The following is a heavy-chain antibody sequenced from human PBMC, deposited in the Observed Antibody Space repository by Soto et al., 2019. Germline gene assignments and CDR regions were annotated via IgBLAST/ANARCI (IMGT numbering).Heavy chain of an antibody. CDR1: GGSIRSYC. V-gene: IGHV4-59*01. CDR3: ARERIIHWNDEPNYFAP. J-gene: IGHJ5*02. Sequence: PSVTLSVTCTVAGGSIRSYCWSWLRQPPGKGPEWIGFIYYTGSTTYNPSLKSRVTISLDTSKNKFSLNLTAVTAADTAVYYCARERIIHWNDEPNYFAPWGQGTLVTVSS. D-gene: IGHD1-1*01. CDR2: IYYTGST.